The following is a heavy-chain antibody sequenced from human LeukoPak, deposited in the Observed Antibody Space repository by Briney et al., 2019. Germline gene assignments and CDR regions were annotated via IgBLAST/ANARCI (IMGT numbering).Heavy chain of an antibody. Sequence: ASVTVSCTASGYTFTSYGISWVRQAPGQGLEWMGWISAYNGNTNYAQKLQGRVTMTTDTSTSTAYMELRSLRSDDTAVYYCARAVYGDYRGFFDYWGQGTLVTVSS. CDR1: GYTFTSYG. CDR2: ISAYNGNT. J-gene: IGHJ4*02. CDR3: ARAVYGDYRGFFDY. D-gene: IGHD4-17*01. V-gene: IGHV1-18*01.